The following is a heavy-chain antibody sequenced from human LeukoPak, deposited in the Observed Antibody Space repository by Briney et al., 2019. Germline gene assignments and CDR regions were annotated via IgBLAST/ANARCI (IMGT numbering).Heavy chain of an antibody. Sequence: SETLSLTCSVSGGSVSSYYWSWIRQPPGKGLEWIGNIYNNGRTNYNPSLKSRVTMSADTSKNQFALKVSSVSAADTAVYYCAAAIAAAGTRGWFDPWGQGTLVTVSS. J-gene: IGHJ5*02. CDR3: AAAIAAAGTRGWFDP. CDR2: IYNNGRT. D-gene: IGHD6-13*01. V-gene: IGHV4-59*02. CDR1: GGSVSSYY.